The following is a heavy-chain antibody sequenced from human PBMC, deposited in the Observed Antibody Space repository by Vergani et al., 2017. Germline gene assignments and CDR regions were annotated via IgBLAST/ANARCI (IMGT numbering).Heavy chain of an antibody. CDR3: AHSFSYYDILTGYGY. V-gene: IGHV2-5*08. D-gene: IGHD3-9*01. Sequence: QESGPGLVKPSGTLSLTCAVSGGSISSSNWWSLVRQPPGKALEWLALIYWNDDKRYSPSLKSRLTITKDTSKNQVVLTMTNMDPVDTATYYCAHSFSYYDILTGYGYWGQGTLVTVSS. CDR2: IYWNDDK. J-gene: IGHJ4*02. CDR1: GGSISSSNW.